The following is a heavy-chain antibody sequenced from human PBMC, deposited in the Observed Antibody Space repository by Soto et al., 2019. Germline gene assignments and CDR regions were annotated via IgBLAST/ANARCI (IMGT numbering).Heavy chain of an antibody. D-gene: IGHD2-15*01. CDR2: IIPIFGTA. Sequence: ASVKVSCKASGGTFSSYAISWVRQAPGQGLEWMGGIIPIFGTANYAQKFQGRVTITADESTSTAYMELSSLRSEDTAVYYCARGGDPYCSGGSCYSPPHYYYYYYMDVWGKGTTVTVSS. CDR1: GGTFSSYA. J-gene: IGHJ6*03. CDR3: ARGGDPYCSGGSCYSPPHYYYYYYMDV. V-gene: IGHV1-69*13.